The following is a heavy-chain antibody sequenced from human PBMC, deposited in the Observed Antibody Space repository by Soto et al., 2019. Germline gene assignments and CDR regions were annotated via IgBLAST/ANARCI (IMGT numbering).Heavy chain of an antibody. V-gene: IGHV1-2*02. CDR2: INPNSGGT. CDR3: ARGHVDSSANYYAGWFDP. Sequence: ASVKVSCKASGYTFTAYYMHWLRQAPGQGLEWMGWINPNSGGTKYAQKFQGRVTMTNDTSISTAYMELSRLGSDDTAVYYCARGHVDSSANYYAGWFDPWGQGTLVTVSS. CDR1: GYTFTAYY. J-gene: IGHJ5*02. D-gene: IGHD3-22*01.